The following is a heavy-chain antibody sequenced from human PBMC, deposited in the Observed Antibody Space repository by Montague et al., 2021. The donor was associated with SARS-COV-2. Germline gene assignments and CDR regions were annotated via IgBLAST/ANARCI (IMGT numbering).Heavy chain of an antibody. D-gene: IGHD2-15*01. CDR3: ARQEPIVVVVAAARGWFDP. CDR2: IYYSGST. J-gene: IGHJ5*02. Sequence: SESQSLTYTVSGGSISSSSYYWGWIRQPPGKGLEWIGSIYYSGSTYYNPSLKSRVTISVDTSKNQFSLKLSSVTAADTAVYYCARQEPIVVVVAAARGWFDPWGQGTLVTVSS. CDR1: GGSISSSSYY. V-gene: IGHV4-39*01.